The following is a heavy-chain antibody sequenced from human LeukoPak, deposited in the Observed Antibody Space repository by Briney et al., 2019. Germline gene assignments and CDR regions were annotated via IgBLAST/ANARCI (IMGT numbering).Heavy chain of an antibody. D-gene: IGHD3-3*01. J-gene: IGHJ4*02. CDR3: ARILWQYDFWSGYFV. CDR1: GYTFTSYY. CDR2: INPSGGST. V-gene: IGHV1-46*01. Sequence: ASVKVSCKASGYTFTSYYMHWVRQAPGQGLEWMGIINPSGGSTSYAQKFQGRVTMTRDTSTSTVYMELSSLRSEDTAVYHCARILWQYDFWSGYFVWGQGTLVTVSS.